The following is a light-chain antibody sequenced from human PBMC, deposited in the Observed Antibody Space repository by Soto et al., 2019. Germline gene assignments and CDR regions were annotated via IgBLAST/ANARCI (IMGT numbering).Light chain of an antibody. CDR3: AAWDDSLNGVV. V-gene: IGLV1-44*01. CDR1: SSNIGSNT. Sequence: QSVLTQPPSASGTPGQRVTIPCSGSSSNIGSNTVNWYQQLPGTAPKLLIYSKNQRPSGVPDRFSGSKSGTSASLAISGLQSGDEAEYYCAAWDDSLNGVVFGGGTKVTVL. J-gene: IGLJ2*01. CDR2: SKN.